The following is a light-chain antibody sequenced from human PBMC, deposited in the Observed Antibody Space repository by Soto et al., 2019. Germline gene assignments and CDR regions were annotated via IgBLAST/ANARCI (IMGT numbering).Light chain of an antibody. CDR2: DDI. J-gene: IGLJ2*01. V-gene: IGLV1-51*01. CDR3: GTWDGSLSVVL. CDR1: GSNIGSHY. Sequence: QSVLTQPPSVSAAPGQTVTISCSGGGSNIGSHYVSWYQQVPGTAPKLLIYDDIKRPSGIPDRISGSKSGTSATLGITGLQTGDEADYYCGTWDGSLSVVLFGGGTELTVL.